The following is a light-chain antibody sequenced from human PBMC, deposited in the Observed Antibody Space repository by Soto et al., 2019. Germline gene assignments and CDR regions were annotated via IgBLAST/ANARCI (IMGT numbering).Light chain of an antibody. CDR1: QSVSIY. Sequence: EIVLTQSPATLSLSPGERATLSCRASQSVSIYLAWYQQKPGQAPRLLIYDASNRAPGIPARFSGSGSGTDFTLTISSLEPEDFAVYYCQQRSNLPPITFGQGTRLEIK. CDR3: QQRSNLPPIT. J-gene: IGKJ5*01. V-gene: IGKV3-11*01. CDR2: DAS.